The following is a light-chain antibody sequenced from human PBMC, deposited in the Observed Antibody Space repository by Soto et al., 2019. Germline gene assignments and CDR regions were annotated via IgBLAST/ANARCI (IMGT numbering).Light chain of an antibody. CDR2: GTS. CDR3: QQDGSSRGFS. Sequence: EIVLPQSPGTLSLSPGARATLACRASPSVSSSYLAWYQQKPGQAPRLLIYGTSSRATCIPDRFSGSGSVTYFTLNVSRLAPEDFAVYHCQQDGSSRGFSYGPGTTVDIK. V-gene: IGKV3-20*01. J-gene: IGKJ3*01. CDR1: PSVSSSY.